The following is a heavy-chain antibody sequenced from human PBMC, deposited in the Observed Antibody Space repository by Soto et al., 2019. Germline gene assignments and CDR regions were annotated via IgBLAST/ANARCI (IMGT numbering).Heavy chain of an antibody. V-gene: IGHV3-21*05. D-gene: IGHD3-16*01. CDR2: IGPSSSET. CDR3: ARDHRWAFAY. Sequence: GGSLRLSCVASGFTFDSYAMNWVRQAPGKGLEWISWIGPSSSETEYSDSVQGRFTISRDNAKNLLYLQMNRLKDEDTAVYYCARDHRWAFAYCGQGSLVTVSS. J-gene: IGHJ4*02. CDR1: GFTFDSYA.